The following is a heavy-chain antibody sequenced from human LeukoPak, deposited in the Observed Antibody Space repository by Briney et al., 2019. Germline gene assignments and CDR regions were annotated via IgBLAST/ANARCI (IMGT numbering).Heavy chain of an antibody. J-gene: IGHJ4*02. D-gene: IGHD3-16*01. CDR1: GGSISSYY. Sequence: SETLSLTCTVSGGSISSYYWSWIRQPAGKGLEWIGRIYTSGSTNYNPSLKSRVTMSVDTSKNQLSLKLSSVTAADTAVYYCARVRSVWGTFDYWGQGTLVTVSS. CDR2: IYTSGST. CDR3: ARVRSVWGTFDY. V-gene: IGHV4-4*07.